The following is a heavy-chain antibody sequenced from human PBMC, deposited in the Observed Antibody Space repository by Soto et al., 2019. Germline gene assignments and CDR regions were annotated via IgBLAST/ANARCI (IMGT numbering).Heavy chain of an antibody. CDR2: IHYSGST. CDR1: GASISIGTDY. J-gene: IGHJ4*02. CDR3: ARRRSHDFYDRSIYVP. D-gene: IGHD3-22*01. V-gene: IGHV4-39*01. Sequence: SETLSLTCSVSGASISIGTDYWGWIRQPPGKGLEWIGNIHYSGSTYYNPSLKSRVNISVDTSKNQFSLKLSSVTAADTAMYYCARRRSHDFYDRSIYVPWGQGAQVT.